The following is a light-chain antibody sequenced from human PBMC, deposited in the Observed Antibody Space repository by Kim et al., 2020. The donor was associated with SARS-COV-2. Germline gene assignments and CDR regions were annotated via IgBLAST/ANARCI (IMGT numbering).Light chain of an antibody. CDR3: QQRDNWPYT. CDR2: DMS. Sequence: EIVLTQSPATLSLSPGERATLSCRASQTVNSDLAWYEHKPGQAPRLLLYDMSNRATGIPARFSGSGTGTDFTLTISSLGPEDSAVYYCQQRDNWPYTFGQGTKLEI. J-gene: IGKJ2*01. V-gene: IGKV3-11*01. CDR1: QTVNSD.